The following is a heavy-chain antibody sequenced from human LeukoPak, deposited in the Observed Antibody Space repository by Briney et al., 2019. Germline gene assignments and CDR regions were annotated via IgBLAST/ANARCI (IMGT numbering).Heavy chain of an antibody. CDR3: ARAGTTMTRVDS. Sequence: SETLSLTCAVYGGSFSGYYWSWIRQPPGKGLEWIGEINHSGSTNYNPSLKSRVTISVDASKNQFSLKLSSVTAADTAVYYCARAGTTMTRVDSCGQGTLVTVSS. J-gene: IGHJ4*02. D-gene: IGHD4-17*01. V-gene: IGHV4-34*01. CDR1: GGSFSGYY. CDR2: INHSGST.